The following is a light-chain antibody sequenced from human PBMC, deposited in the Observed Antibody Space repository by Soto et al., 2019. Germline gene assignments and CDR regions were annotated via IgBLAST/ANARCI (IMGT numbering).Light chain of an antibody. Sequence: QSVLTQPPSVSAAPGQTVTISCSGSSSNIGNNYVSWYQQLPGKAPKLLIYDNNKRPSGIPDRFSGSKSGTSATLGITGLQTGDEADYYCGTWDSSLSAPVFGGGTKVTVL. CDR3: GTWDSSLSAPV. J-gene: IGLJ2*01. CDR2: DNN. CDR1: SSNIGNNY. V-gene: IGLV1-51*01.